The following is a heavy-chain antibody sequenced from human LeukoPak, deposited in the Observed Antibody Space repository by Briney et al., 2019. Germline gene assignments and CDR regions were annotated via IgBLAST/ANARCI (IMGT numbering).Heavy chain of an antibody. CDR1: GGSMISNDYY. Sequence: SETLSLTCTVSGGSMISNDYYWAWIRQPPGKGLECIGGMHDSGNIYQNPSLKSRVTISVNTSKQQFSLKLSSVSAASPAVYYCASYSATFGYFDLWGQGTLVTVSS. D-gene: IGHD1-26*01. CDR3: ASYSATFGYFDL. V-gene: IGHV4-39*01. CDR2: MHDSGNI. J-gene: IGHJ5*02.